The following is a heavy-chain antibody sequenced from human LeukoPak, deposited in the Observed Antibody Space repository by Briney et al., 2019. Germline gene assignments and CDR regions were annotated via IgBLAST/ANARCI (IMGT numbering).Heavy chain of an antibody. CDR2: IIPIFGTA. CDR1: GGTFSSYA. D-gene: IGHD4-17*01. CDR3: ARDESLTTVTTPGWFDP. J-gene: IGHJ5*02. Sequence: GSSVKVSCKASGGTFSSYAISWVRQAPGQGLEWMGGIIPIFGTANYAQKFQGRVTITADESTSTAYMELSSLRSEDTAVYYCARDESLTTVTTPGWFDPWGQGTLVTVSS. V-gene: IGHV1-69*01.